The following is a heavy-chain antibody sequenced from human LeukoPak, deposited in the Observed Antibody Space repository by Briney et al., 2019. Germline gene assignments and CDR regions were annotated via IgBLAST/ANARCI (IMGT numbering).Heavy chain of an antibody. Sequence: TGGSLRLSCAASGFTFSSFAMTWARQAPGKGLEWVSGFDGNGPNTYYADSVKGRWTISRDNSRNTLYLEMNSLRPEDTAIYYCAKPRTTGLGWAQFDYWGQGSLVTVSS. CDR1: GFTFSSFA. CDR2: FDGNGPNT. CDR3: AKPRTTGLGWAQFDY. J-gene: IGHJ4*02. D-gene: IGHD2-8*02. V-gene: IGHV3-23*01.